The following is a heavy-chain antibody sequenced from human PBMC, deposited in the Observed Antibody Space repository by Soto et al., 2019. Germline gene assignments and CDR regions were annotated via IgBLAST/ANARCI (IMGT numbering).Heavy chain of an antibody. CDR2: IQYRGST. J-gene: IGHJ4*02. V-gene: IGHV4-39*01. CDR3: ARHRPLDSFDY. CDR1: DDSITSGAYY. D-gene: IGHD1-1*01. Sequence: SETLSLTYTVSDDSITSGAYYWGLIRQPPGKGLEWIGTIQYRGSTYYNPSLKSRVTISLDTSKNQYSLKLSSVTAADTAVYYCARHRPLDSFDYWGQGTLVTVSS.